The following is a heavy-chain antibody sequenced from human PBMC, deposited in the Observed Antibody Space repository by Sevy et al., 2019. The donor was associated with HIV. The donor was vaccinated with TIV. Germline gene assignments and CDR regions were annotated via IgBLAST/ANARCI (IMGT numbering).Heavy chain of an antibody. Sequence: GGSLRLSCAASGFTFTRYGMHWVRQTPGKGMEWVAGVWYDGDNKDYSDYVKGRFTISRDNSKNTVYLHISSLRAEDTPTYYCAKGVAASGYYFDFWGQGTLVTVSS. J-gene: IGHJ4*02. CDR1: GFTFTRYG. CDR2: VWYDGDNK. D-gene: IGHD6-13*01. V-gene: IGHV3-33*03. CDR3: AKGVAASGYYFDF.